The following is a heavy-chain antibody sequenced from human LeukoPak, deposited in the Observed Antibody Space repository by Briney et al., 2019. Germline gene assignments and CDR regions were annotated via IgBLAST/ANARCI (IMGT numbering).Heavy chain of an antibody. V-gene: IGHV4-39*07. CDR2: IYDSGST. D-gene: IGHD4-23*01. Sequence: SETLSPTCTVSGGSISSSSYYWGWVRQPPGKGLDWIGSIYDSGSTYYNPSLKSRVTISVDTSKNQFSLKLRSVTAADTAVYYCARGGTYGGSIFDYWGQGTLVTVSS. J-gene: IGHJ4*02. CDR3: ARGGTYGGSIFDY. CDR1: GGSISSSSYY.